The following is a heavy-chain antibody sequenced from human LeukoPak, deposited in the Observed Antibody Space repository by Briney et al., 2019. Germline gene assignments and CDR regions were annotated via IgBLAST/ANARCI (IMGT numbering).Heavy chain of an antibody. J-gene: IGHJ3*02. CDR2: IKQDGSEK. V-gene: IGHV3-7*04. CDR1: GFTFSSYW. D-gene: IGHD5-24*01. Sequence: GGSLRLSCAASGFTFSSYWMSWVRQAPGKGLEWVANIKQDGSEKHYVDSVKGRFTISRDSAENSLYLQMNSLRAEDTAVYYCARLLGMVTTYDIWGQGTMVTVSS. CDR3: ARLLGMVTTYDI.